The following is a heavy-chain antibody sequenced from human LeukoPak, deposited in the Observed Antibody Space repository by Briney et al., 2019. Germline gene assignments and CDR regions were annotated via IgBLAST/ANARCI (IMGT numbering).Heavy chain of an antibody. V-gene: IGHV3-23*01. J-gene: IGHJ4*02. CDR3: ARELAYCSGGTCYFDL. CDR1: GFTFVNSA. Sequence: GGSLRLSCAASGFTFVNSAMGWVRQAPGKGLEWVSSITGGGDTYYADSVRGRFTISRDNAQNSLYLQMNSLRAEDTAVYYCARELAYCSGGTCYFDLWGQGTLVTVSS. D-gene: IGHD2-15*01. CDR2: ITGGGDT.